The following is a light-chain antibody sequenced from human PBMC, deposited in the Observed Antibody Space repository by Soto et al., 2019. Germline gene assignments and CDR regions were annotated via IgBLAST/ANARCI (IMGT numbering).Light chain of an antibody. CDR1: QSARSS. CDR3: QQYNNRPPT. Sequence: EVVMTQSPATLTVSPGERATLSCRASQSARSSLGWYQQKPGQAPSLLIYDVSIRATGIPARFNGSGSGTEFTLTISSLQSEDSTVYFCQQYNNRPPTFGPGTRLEIK. CDR2: DVS. J-gene: IGKJ5*01. V-gene: IGKV3-15*01.